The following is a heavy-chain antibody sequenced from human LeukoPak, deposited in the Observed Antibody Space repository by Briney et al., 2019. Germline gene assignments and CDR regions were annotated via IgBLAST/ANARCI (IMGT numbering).Heavy chain of an antibody. J-gene: IGHJ4*02. CDR1: GFTFSSYA. V-gene: IGHV3-23*01. Sequence: GGSLRLSCAASGFTFSSYAMSWVRQAPGKGLEWVSAISGSGDSTYYADSVKGRFTISRDNSKNTLYLQMNSLRAEDTAVYYCAKDLLRKYSSSMAFDYWGQGTLVTVSS. CDR3: AKDLLRKYSSSMAFDY. CDR2: ISGSGDST. D-gene: IGHD6-6*01.